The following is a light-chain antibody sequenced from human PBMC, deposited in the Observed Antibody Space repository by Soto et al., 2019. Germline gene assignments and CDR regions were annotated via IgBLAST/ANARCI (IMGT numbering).Light chain of an antibody. Sequence: QSVLTQPPSVSAAPGQRVTISCSGTSSNIGSNSVSWYQQLPGTDPKLLIYENHKRPSGIPDRFSGSKSDTSATLDITGLQTGDEADYYCATWDRSLSAGVFGGGTKVTVL. J-gene: IGLJ2*01. CDR3: ATWDRSLSAGV. V-gene: IGLV1-51*02. CDR2: ENH. CDR1: SSNIGSNS.